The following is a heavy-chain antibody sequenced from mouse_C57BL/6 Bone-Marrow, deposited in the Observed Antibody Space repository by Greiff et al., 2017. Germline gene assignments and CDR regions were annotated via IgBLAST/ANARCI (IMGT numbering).Heavy chain of an antibody. J-gene: IGHJ3*01. Sequence: VQLQQSVAELVRPGASVKLSCTASGFNIKNTYMHWVKQRPEQGLEWIGRIDPANGNTKYAPKFQGKATITADTSSNTAYLQLSSLTSEDTAIYYCARGYYGSSYVDWFAYWGQGTLVTVSA. CDR1: GFNIKNTY. D-gene: IGHD1-1*01. CDR3: ARGYYGSSYVDWFAY. V-gene: IGHV14-3*01. CDR2: IDPANGNT.